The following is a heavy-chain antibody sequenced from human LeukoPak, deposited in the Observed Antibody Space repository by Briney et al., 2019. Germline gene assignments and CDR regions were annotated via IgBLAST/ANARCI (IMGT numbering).Heavy chain of an antibody. CDR2: ISGSGGST. D-gene: IGHD3-10*01. J-gene: IGHJ3*02. Sequence: GGSLRLSCAASGFAFSSYAMSWVRQAPGKGLEWVSAISGSGGSTYYADSVKGRFTISRDNSKNTLYLQMNSLRAEDTAVYYCAKDIYGSGSYYTPDAFDIWGQGTMVTVSS. CDR1: GFAFSSYA. CDR3: AKDIYGSGSYYTPDAFDI. V-gene: IGHV3-23*01.